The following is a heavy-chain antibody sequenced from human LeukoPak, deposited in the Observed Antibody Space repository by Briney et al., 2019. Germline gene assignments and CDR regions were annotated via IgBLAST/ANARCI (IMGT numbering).Heavy chain of an antibody. CDR3: VRDTYDSSGYYYGPFDY. D-gene: IGHD3-22*01. CDR1: GFTFSIYW. Sequence: PGGSLRLSCAASGFTFSIYWMHWVRQAPGKGLVWVSRINTDGSSTSYADSVKGRFTISRDNAKNTLYLKMNSLRAEDTAVYYCVRDTYDSSGYYYGPFDYWGQGTLVTVSS. CDR2: INTDGSST. J-gene: IGHJ4*02. V-gene: IGHV3-74*01.